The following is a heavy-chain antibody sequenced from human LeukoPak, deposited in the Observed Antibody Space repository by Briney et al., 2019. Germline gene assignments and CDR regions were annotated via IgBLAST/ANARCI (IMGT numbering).Heavy chain of an antibody. J-gene: IGHJ4*02. Sequence: SETLSLTCTVSGGSFSSYYWSWIRQPPGKGLEWIGYIYYSGSTNYNPSLKSRVTISVDTSKNQFSLKLSSVTAADTAVYYCARHWLDSGTPDRFDYWGQGALVTVSS. D-gene: IGHD3-10*01. CDR2: IYYSGST. CDR3: ARHWLDSGTPDRFDY. V-gene: IGHV4-59*08. CDR1: GGSFSSYY.